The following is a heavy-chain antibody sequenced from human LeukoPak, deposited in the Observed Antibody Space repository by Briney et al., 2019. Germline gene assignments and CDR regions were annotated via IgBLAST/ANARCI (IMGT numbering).Heavy chain of an antibody. J-gene: IGHJ4*02. CDR3: ARDRYYYDSSGYYFDY. CDR1: GFTFSNYA. V-gene: IGHV3-30-3*01. Sequence: GGSLRLSCAASGFTFSNYAMHWVRQAPGKGLEWVAVISYDGGNKYHADSVKGRFTISRDNSKNTLYLQMNSLRAEDTAVYYCARDRYYYDSSGYYFDYWGQGTLVTVSS. CDR2: ISYDGGNK. D-gene: IGHD3-22*01.